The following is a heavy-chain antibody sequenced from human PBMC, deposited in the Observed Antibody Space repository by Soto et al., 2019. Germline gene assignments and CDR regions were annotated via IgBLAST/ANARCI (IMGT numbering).Heavy chain of an antibody. Sequence: GGSLRLSCAASGFIFSSYWMHWVRQAPGKGLVWVSRINGDGSSTTYADSVKGRFTISRDNAKNTLYLQMNSLRAEDTAVYYCARGHPGVIALPFFASWGQGTLVPV. J-gene: IGHJ4*02. V-gene: IGHV3-74*01. D-gene: IGHD2-8*01. CDR1: GFIFSSYW. CDR2: INGDGSST. CDR3: ARGHPGVIALPFFAS.